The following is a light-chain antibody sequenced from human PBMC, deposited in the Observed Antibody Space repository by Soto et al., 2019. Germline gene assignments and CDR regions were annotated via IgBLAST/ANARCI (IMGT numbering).Light chain of an antibody. CDR1: KLGDKY. CDR3: QAWASAIVV. J-gene: IGLJ2*01. V-gene: IGLV3-1*01. CDR2: QDS. Sequence: SSELTQPPSVSVSPGQTASITCSGDKLGDKYTCWYQQKPGQSPVLVIYQDSERPSGIPERFSGSNSGNTATLTISGTQAMDEADYYCQAWASAIVVFGGGTQLTVL.